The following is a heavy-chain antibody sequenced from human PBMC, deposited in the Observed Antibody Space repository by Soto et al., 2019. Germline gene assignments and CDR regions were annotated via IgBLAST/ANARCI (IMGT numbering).Heavy chain of an antibody. CDR3: ARDPNYYDFWSGHFEY. CDR2: IIPIFGTA. Sequence: SVKVSCKASGCTFSSYAISWVRQAPGQGLEWMGGIIPIFGTANYAQKFQGRVTITADESTSTAYMELSSLRSEDTAVYYCARDPNYYDFWSGHFEYWGQGTLFSVSS. CDR1: GCTFSSYA. D-gene: IGHD3-3*01. V-gene: IGHV1-69*13. J-gene: IGHJ4*02.